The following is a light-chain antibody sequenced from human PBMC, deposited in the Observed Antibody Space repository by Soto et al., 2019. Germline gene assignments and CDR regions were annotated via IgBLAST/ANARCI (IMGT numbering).Light chain of an antibody. V-gene: IGKV1-5*03. CDR3: QQYNRYSS. CDR1: QSISSW. CDR2: KAS. Sequence: DIQMTQSPSTLSASVGDRVTIACRASQSISSWLAWYQQKPGKAPKVLIYKASSLESGVPSRFSGSGSGTEFTLTISSPQPDDFATYYCQQYNRYSSFGQGTKLEIK. J-gene: IGKJ2*01.